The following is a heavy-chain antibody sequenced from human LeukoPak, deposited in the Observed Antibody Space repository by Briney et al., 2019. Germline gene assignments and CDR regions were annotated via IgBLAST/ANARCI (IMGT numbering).Heavy chain of an antibody. CDR3: ARDLAAAGFDY. Sequence: GGSLRLSCAASGFTFSSYGMHWVRQAPGKGLEWVAVISYDGSNKVYADSVKGRFTISRDNSKNTLYLQMNSLRSEDTAVYYCARDLAAAGFDYWGQGTLVTVSS. D-gene: IGHD6-13*01. CDR1: GFTFSSYG. V-gene: IGHV3-30*03. J-gene: IGHJ4*02. CDR2: ISYDGSNK.